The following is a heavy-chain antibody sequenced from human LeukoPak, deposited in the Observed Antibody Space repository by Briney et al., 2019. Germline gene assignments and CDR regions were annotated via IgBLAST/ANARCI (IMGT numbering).Heavy chain of an antibody. CDR2: INHSGST. Sequence: SETLSLTCAVYGGSFSGYYWSWIRQPPGKGLEWIGEINHSGSTNYNPSLKSRVTISVDTSKNQFSLQLSSVTAADTAVYYCARSYYGDNWFDPWGQGTLVTVSS. J-gene: IGHJ5*02. V-gene: IGHV4-34*01. D-gene: IGHD3-10*01. CDR1: GGSFSGYY. CDR3: ARSYYGDNWFDP.